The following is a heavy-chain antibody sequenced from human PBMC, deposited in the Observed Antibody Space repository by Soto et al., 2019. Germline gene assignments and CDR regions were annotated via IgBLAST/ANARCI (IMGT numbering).Heavy chain of an antibody. CDR1: GFTFSSHA. V-gene: IGHV3-23*01. CDR2: ISGSGGST. Sequence: GSLSLSCAASGFTFSSHAMSWVRQAPGKGLDWVSAISGSGGSTYYADSVKGRSTISRDNSKNKLYLQMNSLRAEETAVYYCAKVGTDSSSWYYFRWFDPWGQGTLVIVSS. CDR3: AKVGTDSSSWYYFRWFDP. D-gene: IGHD6-13*01. J-gene: IGHJ5*02.